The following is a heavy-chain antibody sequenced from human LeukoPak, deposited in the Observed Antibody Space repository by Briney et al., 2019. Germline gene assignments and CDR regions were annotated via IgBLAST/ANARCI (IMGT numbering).Heavy chain of an antibody. CDR3: AKSPLSFSGSSVDP. CDR1: GFTFSSYA. V-gene: IGHV3-23*01. D-gene: IGHD1-26*01. Sequence: GGSLRLSCAASGFTFSSYAMSWVRQAPGKGLEWVSAISGSGGSTHYADSVKGRFTISRDNSKNTLYLQMNSLRAEDTAVYYCAKSPLSFSGSSVDPWGQGTLVTVSS. J-gene: IGHJ5*02. CDR2: ISGSGGST.